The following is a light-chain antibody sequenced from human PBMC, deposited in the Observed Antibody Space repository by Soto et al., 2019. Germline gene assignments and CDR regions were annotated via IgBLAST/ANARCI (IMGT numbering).Light chain of an antibody. J-gene: IGLJ3*02. V-gene: IGLV1-40*01. CDR1: SSNIGAGYD. Sequence: QPVLTQPPSVSGSPGQRVTISCTGSSSNIGAGYDVHWYQQLPGTAPKFLIYGNSNRPSGVPDRFSGSKSGTSASLAITGLQAEDEADYDCQSYDSSLSGWVFGGGTKLTVL. CDR2: GNS. CDR3: QSYDSSLSGWV.